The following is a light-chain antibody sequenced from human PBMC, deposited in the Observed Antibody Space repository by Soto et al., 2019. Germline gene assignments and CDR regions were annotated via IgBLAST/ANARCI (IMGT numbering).Light chain of an antibody. CDR1: QSVSSK. V-gene: IGKV3-15*01. Sequence: EIVMTQSPATLSVSPGEGATLSCRASQSVSSKSAWYQQKPGQAPRLLIYGASTRATGIPARFSGSGSGTEFTLIISSLQSEDSAVYYCQQYNSWLWTFGQGTKVEIK. J-gene: IGKJ1*01. CDR3: QQYNSWLWT. CDR2: GAS.